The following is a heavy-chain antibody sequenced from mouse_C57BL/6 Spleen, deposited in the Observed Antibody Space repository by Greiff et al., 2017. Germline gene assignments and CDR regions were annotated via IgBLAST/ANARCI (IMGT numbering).Heavy chain of an antibody. Sequence: VQLQQSGAELVRPGASVKLSCTASGFNIKDDYMHWVKQRPEQGLEWIGWIDPENGDTEYASKFQGKATITADTSSNTAYLQLSSLTSEDTAVDYCSRPYSKSGYWGQGTTVTVSS. CDR3: SRPYSKSGY. D-gene: IGHD2-5*01. CDR1: GFNIKDDY. V-gene: IGHV14-4*01. CDR2: IDPENGDT. J-gene: IGHJ2*01.